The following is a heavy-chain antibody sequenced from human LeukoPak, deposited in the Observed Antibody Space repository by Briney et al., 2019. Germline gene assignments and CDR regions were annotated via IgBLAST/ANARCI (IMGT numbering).Heavy chain of an antibody. CDR1: GFTFKNYW. CDR2: IEADGTEK. D-gene: IGHD6-13*01. CDR3: ARDPAAWDY. Sequence: GGSLRLSCVASGFTFKNYWMSWVRQAPGKGLEWVANIEADGTEKYYVDSVKGRFTVSRDNARNSPYLQMSNLRVEDTAVYYCARDPAAWDYWGQGTLVTVSS. V-gene: IGHV3-7*04. J-gene: IGHJ4*02.